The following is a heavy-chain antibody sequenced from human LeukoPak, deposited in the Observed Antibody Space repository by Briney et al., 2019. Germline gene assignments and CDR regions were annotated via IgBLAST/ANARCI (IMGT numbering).Heavy chain of an antibody. CDR2: MNPNSGNT. Sequence: ASVKVSCKASGYTFTSYDINWVRQATGQGLEWMGWMNPNSGNTGYAQKFQGRVTITRNTSISTAYMELSSLRSEDTAVYYCAREAPGEYSRPSGFDYWGQGTLVTVSS. V-gene: IGHV1-8*03. D-gene: IGHD6-6*01. CDR3: AREAPGEYSRPSGFDY. CDR1: GYTFTSYD. J-gene: IGHJ4*02.